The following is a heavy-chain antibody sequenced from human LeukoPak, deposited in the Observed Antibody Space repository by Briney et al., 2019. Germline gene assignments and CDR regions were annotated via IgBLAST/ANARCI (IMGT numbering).Heavy chain of an antibody. CDR2: ITGSGGYT. CDR1: GFSVSSNY. CDR3: AKEPATRWLATFDY. Sequence: GGSLRLSCAASGFSVSSNYMSWVRQAPGKGLEWVSTITGSGGYTYYADSVKGRFTISRDNANNSLYLQMNSLRAEDTAVYYCAKEPATRWLATFDYWGQGTLVTVSS. J-gene: IGHJ4*02. V-gene: IGHV3-23*01. D-gene: IGHD6-19*01.